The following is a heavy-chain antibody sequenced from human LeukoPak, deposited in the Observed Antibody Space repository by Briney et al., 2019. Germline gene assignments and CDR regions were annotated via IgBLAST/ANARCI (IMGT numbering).Heavy chain of an antibody. Sequence: ASVKVSCKASGYTFTGYYMHWVRQAPGQGLXXXXXINPNSGGTNYAQKFQGRVTMTRDTSISTAYMELSRLRSDDTAVYYCAREYYDSSGYSRFDYWGQGTLVTVSS. CDR2: INPNSGGT. J-gene: IGHJ4*02. CDR1: GYTFTGYY. D-gene: IGHD3-22*01. V-gene: IGHV1-2*02. CDR3: AREYYDSSGYSRFDY.